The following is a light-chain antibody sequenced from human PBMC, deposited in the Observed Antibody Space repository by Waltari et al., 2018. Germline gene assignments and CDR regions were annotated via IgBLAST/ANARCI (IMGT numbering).Light chain of an antibody. CDR2: KAS. J-gene: IGKJ1*01. CDR1: QSISSW. Sequence: DIQMTQSPSTLSASVGDRVTITCRASQSISSWLAWYQQKPGKAPQLLVYKASTVESGVPSRFSGSGSGTDFTLTISSLQPDDFTTYYCQQYSNFWTFGQGTKVEFK. CDR3: QQYSNFWT. V-gene: IGKV1-5*03.